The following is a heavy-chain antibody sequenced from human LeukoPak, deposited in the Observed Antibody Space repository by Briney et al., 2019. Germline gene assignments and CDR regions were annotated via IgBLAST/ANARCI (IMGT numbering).Heavy chain of an antibody. V-gene: IGHV1-18*01. Sequence: ASVKVSCKASGYTFTNCGITWMRQAPGQGLEWMGWINTYNGNTNYAQKLQGRVTITTDTSTSTAYMELRSLRSDDTAVFYCARDLVDGVGAPGAYWGQGALVTVSS. CDR2: INTYNGNT. CDR1: GYTFTNCG. CDR3: ARDLVDGVGAPGAY. J-gene: IGHJ4*02. D-gene: IGHD1-26*01.